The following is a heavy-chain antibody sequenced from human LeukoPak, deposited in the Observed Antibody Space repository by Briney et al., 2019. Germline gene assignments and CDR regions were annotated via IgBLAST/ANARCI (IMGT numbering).Heavy chain of an antibody. J-gene: IGHJ6*04. CDR3: AELGITMIGGV. V-gene: IGHV3-48*03. CDR1: GFTFSSYE. CDR2: ISSSGSTI. D-gene: IGHD3-10*02. Sequence: GGSLRLSCAASGFTFSSYEMNWVRQAPGTGLEWVSYISSSGSTIYYADSVKGRFTISRDNAKNSLYLQMNSLRAEDTAVYCCAELGITMIGGVWGKGTTVTISS.